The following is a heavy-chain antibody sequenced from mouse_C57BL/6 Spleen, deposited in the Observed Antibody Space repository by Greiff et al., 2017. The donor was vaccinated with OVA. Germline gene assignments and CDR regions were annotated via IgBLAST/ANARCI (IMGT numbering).Heavy chain of an antibody. CDR3: AKKLGPYYAMDY. V-gene: IGHV2-5*01. D-gene: IGHD4-1*01. CDR1: GFSLTSYG. CDR2: IWRGGST. J-gene: IGHJ4*01. Sequence: VHLVESGPGLVQPSQSLSITCTVSGFSLTSYGVHWVRQSPGKGLEWLGVIWRGGSTDYNAAFMSRLSITKDNSKSQVFFKMNSLQADDTAIYYCAKKLGPYYAMDYWGKGTSVTVSS.